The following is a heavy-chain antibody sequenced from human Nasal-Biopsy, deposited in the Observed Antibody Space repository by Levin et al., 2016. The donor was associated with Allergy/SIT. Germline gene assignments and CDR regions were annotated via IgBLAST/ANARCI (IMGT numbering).Heavy chain of an antibody. CDR1: GFTFSSYA. J-gene: IGHJ4*02. CDR3: AKGPDSPGGWYCDY. V-gene: IGHV3-23*01. CDR2: ISGSGDST. Sequence: GESLKISCAAPGFTFSSYAMNWVRQAPGKGLEWVSAISGSGDSTYYAHSVKGRFTIFRDNSKNTLYLQMNSLRAEDTAVYYCAKGPDSPGGWYCDYWGQGTLVTVSS. D-gene: IGHD6-19*01.